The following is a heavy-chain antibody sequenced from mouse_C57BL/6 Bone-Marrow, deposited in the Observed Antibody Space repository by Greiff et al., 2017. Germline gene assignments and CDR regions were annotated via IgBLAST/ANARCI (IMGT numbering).Heavy chain of an antibody. J-gene: IGHJ4*01. CDR1: GFSFTTYA. Sequence: EVQGVESGGGLVQPKGSLKLSCAASGFSFTTYAMNWVRQAPGKGLEWVTRIRSKSNNYATYYADSVQNRFTISSDDSESMLNLQLNNLKTKDTARYDCVIITTSWGQGTSVTVSS. V-gene: IGHV10-1*01. D-gene: IGHD1-1*01. CDR2: IRSKSNNYAT. CDR3: VIITTS.